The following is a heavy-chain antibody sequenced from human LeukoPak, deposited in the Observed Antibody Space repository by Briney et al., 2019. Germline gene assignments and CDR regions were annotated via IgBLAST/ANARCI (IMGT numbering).Heavy chain of an antibody. V-gene: IGHV3-15*01. D-gene: IGHD5-18*01. CDR3: TTAPRGYSYGSDY. J-gene: IGHJ4*02. CDR1: GFTFSNAW. Sequence: GGSLRLSCAASGFTFSNAWMSWVRQAPGKGLEWVGRIKSKTDGGTTDYAAPVKGRFTISRDDPKNTLYLQMNSLKTEDTAVHYCTTAPRGYSYGSDYWGQGTLVTVSS. CDR2: IKSKTDGGTT.